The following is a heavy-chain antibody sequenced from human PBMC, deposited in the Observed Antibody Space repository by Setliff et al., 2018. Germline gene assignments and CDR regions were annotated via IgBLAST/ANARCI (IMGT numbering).Heavy chain of an antibody. CDR3: AGGLPGDYDFNCFDT. CDR2: INHSGST. D-gene: IGHD3-3*01. CDR1: GGSFSGYQ. J-gene: IGHJ5*02. V-gene: IGHV4-34*01. Sequence: PSETLSLTCAVYGGSFSGYQWSWIRQPPGKGLEWIGEINHSGSTNYNPSLKSRVSISVEKSKNQFSLKLTSVTAADTAVYYCAGGLPGDYDFNCFDTWGQGALVTVSS.